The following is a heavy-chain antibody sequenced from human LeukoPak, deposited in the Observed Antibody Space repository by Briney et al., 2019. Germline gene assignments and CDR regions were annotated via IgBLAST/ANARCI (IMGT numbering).Heavy chain of an antibody. CDR2: IVVGSGNT. CDR1: GFTFTSSA. D-gene: IGHD3-3*01. J-gene: IGHJ6*02. V-gene: IGHV1-58*02. CDR3: AVTYYDFWSGHPGYYYGMDV. Sequence: GASVKVSCKASGFTFTSSAMQWVRQARGQRLEWIGWIVVGSGNTNYAQKFQERVTITRDMSTSTAYMELSSLRSEDTAVYYCAVTYYDFWSGHPGYYYGMDVWGQGTTVTASS.